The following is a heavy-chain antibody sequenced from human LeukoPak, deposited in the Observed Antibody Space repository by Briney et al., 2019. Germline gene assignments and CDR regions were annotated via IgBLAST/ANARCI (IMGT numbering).Heavy chain of an antibody. V-gene: IGHV3-33*01. CDR3: ARGYYAGRGHHFEY. J-gene: IGHJ4*02. Sequence: GGSLRLSCATSGFTFSGYGMHWVRQAPGKGLEWVTVIWSDGSNKYYADSVKGRITISRDNSKNTLYLQMNSLRAGDTAVYYCARGYYAGRGHHFEYWGQGTRVTVSS. D-gene: IGHD3-22*01. CDR1: GFTFSGYG. CDR2: IWSDGSNK.